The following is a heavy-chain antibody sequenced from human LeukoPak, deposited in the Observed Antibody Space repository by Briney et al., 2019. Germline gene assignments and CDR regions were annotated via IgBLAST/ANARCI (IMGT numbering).Heavy chain of an antibody. D-gene: IGHD3-10*01. CDR2: ISYDGSNK. Sequence: GRSLRLSCAASGFTFSSYGMHWVRQAPGKGLEWVAVISYDGSNKYYADSVKGRFTISRDNSKNTLYLQMNSLRAEDTAVYYCGKDQWVTMVRGVILAFDIWGQGTMVTVSS. J-gene: IGHJ3*02. CDR3: GKDQWVTMVRGVILAFDI. CDR1: GFTFSSYG. V-gene: IGHV3-30*18.